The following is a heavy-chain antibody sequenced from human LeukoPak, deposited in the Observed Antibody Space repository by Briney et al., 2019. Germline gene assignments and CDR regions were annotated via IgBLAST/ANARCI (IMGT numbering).Heavy chain of an antibody. Sequence: SVKVSCKASGFTFTSSAMQWVRQARGQRLEWIGWIVVGSGNTNYAQKCQERVTITRDMSTSTAYMELSSLRSEDTAVYYCAADYYGSGYYYYYMDVWGKGTTVTVFS. V-gene: IGHV1-58*02. CDR3: AADYYGSGYYYYYMDV. CDR2: IVVGSGNT. J-gene: IGHJ6*03. CDR1: GFTFTSSA. D-gene: IGHD3-10*01.